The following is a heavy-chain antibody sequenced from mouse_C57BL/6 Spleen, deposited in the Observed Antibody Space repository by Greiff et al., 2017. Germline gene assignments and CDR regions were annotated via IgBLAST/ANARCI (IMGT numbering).Heavy chain of an antibody. CDR2: ISSGGSYT. CDR3: ARQTVIYYAKGY. Sequence: EVQLVESGADLVKPGGSLKLSCAASGFTFSSYGMSWVRQTPDKRLEWVATISSGGSYTYYPDSVKGRFTISRDNAKNTLYLQMSSLKSEDTAVYYCARQTVIYYAKGYWGQGTSVTVSS. V-gene: IGHV5-6*01. J-gene: IGHJ4*01. CDR1: GFTFSSYG. D-gene: IGHD1-1*01.